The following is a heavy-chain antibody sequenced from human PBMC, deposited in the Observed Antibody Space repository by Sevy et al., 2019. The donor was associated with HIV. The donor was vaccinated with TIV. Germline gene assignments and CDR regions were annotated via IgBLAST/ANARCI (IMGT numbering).Heavy chain of an antibody. CDR2: IKQDGSEK. Sequence: GGSLRLSCAASGFTFSSYWMSWVRQAPGKWLEWVANIKQDGSEKYYVDSVKGRFTISRDNAKNSLYLQMNSLRAEDTAVYYCARDPGLAAYYYYYGMDVWGQGTTVTVSS. CDR3: ARDPGLAAYYYYYGMDV. J-gene: IGHJ6*02. CDR1: GFTFSSYW. V-gene: IGHV3-7*01. D-gene: IGHD6-19*01.